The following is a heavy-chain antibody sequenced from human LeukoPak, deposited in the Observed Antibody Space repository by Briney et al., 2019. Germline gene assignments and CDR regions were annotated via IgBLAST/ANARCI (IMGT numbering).Heavy chain of an antibody. CDR1: GGSFSGYY. CDR2: INHSGST. V-gene: IGHV4-34*01. Sequence: PSETLSLTCAVYGGSFSGYYWSWIRQPPGKGLEWIGEINHSGSTNYNPSLKSRVTISVDTSKNQFSLKLSSVTAADTAVYYCARGLYCSSTSCRPGDYWGQGTLVTVSS. D-gene: IGHD2-2*01. J-gene: IGHJ4*02. CDR3: ARGLYCSSTSCRPGDY.